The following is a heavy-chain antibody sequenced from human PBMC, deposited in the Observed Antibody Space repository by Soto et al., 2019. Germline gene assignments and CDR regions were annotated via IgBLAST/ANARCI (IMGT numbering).Heavy chain of an antibody. CDR2: ISYDGSNK. V-gene: IGHV3-30*03. J-gene: IGHJ4*01. Sequence: QVQLVESGGGVVQPGMSLRLSCAASGFPFSSYGMHWVREAPGKGLAWVAVISYDGSNKYYAASVKGRFTISRDNSPSTLSMHMQRLRPEYTALYYCLGGQYYFDYRGHGTLVTVSP. D-gene: IGHD6-25*01. CDR1: GFPFSSYG. CDR3: LGGQYYFDY.